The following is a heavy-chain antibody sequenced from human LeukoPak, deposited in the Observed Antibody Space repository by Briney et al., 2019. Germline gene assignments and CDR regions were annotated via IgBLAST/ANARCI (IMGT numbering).Heavy chain of an antibody. CDR1: GGTFTNSA. CDR3: ARDVHGDYGSGWFDP. D-gene: IGHD4-17*01. CDR2: IMPLFGTA. Sequence: PVKLSCKTSGGTFTNSAISWVRQAPGQGLERLGGIMPLFGTAACAQKFQGRVTITKDESTRTVYLELTSLTSDDTAVYYCARDVHGDYGSGWFDPWGQGTLVSVSS. V-gene: IGHV1-69*05. J-gene: IGHJ5*02.